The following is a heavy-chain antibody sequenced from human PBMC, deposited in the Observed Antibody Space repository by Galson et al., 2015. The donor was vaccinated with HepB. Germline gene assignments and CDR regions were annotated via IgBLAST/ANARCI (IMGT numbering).Heavy chain of an antibody. Sequence: SCKASGYTFTSYYMHWVRQAPGQGLEWMGIINPSGGSTSYAQKFQGRVTMTRDTSTSTVYMELSSLRSEDTAVYYCARPINYDSSGYYYANGMDVWGQGTTVTVSS. CDR1: GYTFTSYY. CDR3: ARPINYDSSGYYYANGMDV. CDR2: INPSGGST. V-gene: IGHV1-46*03. J-gene: IGHJ6*02. D-gene: IGHD3-22*01.